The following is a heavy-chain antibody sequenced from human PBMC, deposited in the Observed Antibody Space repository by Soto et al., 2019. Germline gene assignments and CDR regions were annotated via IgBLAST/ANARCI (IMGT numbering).Heavy chain of an antibody. CDR3: TRYSSSSGVGYYYGMDV. J-gene: IGHJ6*02. CDR1: GFTFGDYA. V-gene: IGHV3-49*03. Sequence: PGGSLRLSCTASGFTFGDYALSWFRQAPGKGLEWVGFIRGIIYGRTTEYAASVKGRFTISREDSKSIAYLQMNSLKTEDTAVYYCTRYSSSSGVGYYYGMDVWGQGTTVTVSS. D-gene: IGHD6-6*01. CDR2: IRGIIYGRTT.